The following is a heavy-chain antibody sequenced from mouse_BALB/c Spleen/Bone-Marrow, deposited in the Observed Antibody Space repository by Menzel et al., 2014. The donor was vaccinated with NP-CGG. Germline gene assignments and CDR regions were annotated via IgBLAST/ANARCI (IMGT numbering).Heavy chain of an antibody. D-gene: IGHD2-14*01. CDR3: SRDYRYDTWFSY. J-gene: IGHJ3*01. Sequence: EVKLMESGPGLVKPSQSLSLTCTVTGYSITSDYAWNWIRQFPGNKLEWMGYISYSGFTSYNPSLKSRISITRDTSKNQCFLQLNSVTTEDTATYYCSRDYRYDTWFSYWGQGTLVTVSA. V-gene: IGHV3-2*02. CDR1: GYSITSDYA. CDR2: ISYSGFT.